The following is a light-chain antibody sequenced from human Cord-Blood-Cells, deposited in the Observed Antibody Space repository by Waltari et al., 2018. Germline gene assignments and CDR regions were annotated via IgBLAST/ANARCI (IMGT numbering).Light chain of an antibody. V-gene: IGKV1-9*01. CDR2: AAS. Sequence: DIQLTQSPSFLSASVGDSVTITCRASQGISSYLAWYQQKPGKAPKLLLYAASTLQSGVPTRFSGSGCGTEFTLTISSRQPEDFATYDCQQHNSYPPLTFGGGTKVEIK. J-gene: IGKJ4*01. CDR1: QGISSY. CDR3: QQHNSYPPLT.